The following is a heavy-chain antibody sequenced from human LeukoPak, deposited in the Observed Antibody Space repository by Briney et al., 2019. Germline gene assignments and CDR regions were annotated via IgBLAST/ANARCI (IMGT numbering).Heavy chain of an antibody. V-gene: IGHV3-7*01. D-gene: IGHD3-22*01. CDR1: GFTFRSYW. CDR3: ARLRTMIVPDY. Sequence: GGSLRLSCAAPGFTFRSYWMSWVRQAPGKGLEWVANIKQDGSEKYYGDSVKGRFTISRDNAKNSLYLQMNRLRAEDTAVYYCARLRTMIVPDYWGQGTLVTVSS. J-gene: IGHJ4*02. CDR2: IKQDGSEK.